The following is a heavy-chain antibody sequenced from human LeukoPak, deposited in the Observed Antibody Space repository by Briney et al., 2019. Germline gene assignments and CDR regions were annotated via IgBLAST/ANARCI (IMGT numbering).Heavy chain of an antibody. D-gene: IGHD6-19*01. Sequence: MPSETLSLTCAVYGGSFSGYYWSWIRQPPGKGLEWIGEINHSGSTNYNPSLKSRVTISVDTSKNQSSLKLSSVTAADTAVYYCARGAGQRQWLVHSRRLDPWGQGTLVTVSS. CDR3: ARGAGQRQWLVHSRRLDP. J-gene: IGHJ5*02. CDR1: GGSFSGYY. CDR2: INHSGST. V-gene: IGHV4-34*01.